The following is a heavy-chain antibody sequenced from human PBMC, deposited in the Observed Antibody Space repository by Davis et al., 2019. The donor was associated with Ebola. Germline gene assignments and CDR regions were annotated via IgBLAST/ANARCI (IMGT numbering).Heavy chain of an antibody. Sequence: AASVKVSCKASGYTFTRYVISWVRHAPGQGLEWMGWICAYNGNTNYAHNLQGRVTMTTGTSTSTAYMEVRSLRYDDTAVYYCARAVTMVLPSGWFDPWGQGTLVTVSS. J-gene: IGHJ5*02. V-gene: IGHV1-18*01. CDR2: ICAYNGNT. CDR3: ARAVTMVLPSGWFDP. CDR1: GYTFTRYV. D-gene: IGHD3-10*01.